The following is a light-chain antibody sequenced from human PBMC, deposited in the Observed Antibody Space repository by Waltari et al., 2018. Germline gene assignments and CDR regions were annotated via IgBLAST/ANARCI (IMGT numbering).Light chain of an antibody. CDR1: QSLVYIDGNTY. Sequence: DVVMTQSPLSLPVTLGQPASISCRSSQSLVYIDGNTYLNWFQQRPGQSPRRLIYKVSNRDSGVPDRFSGSGSGTDFTLKISRVEAEDVGVYYCMQGTHWPPMYTFGQGTKLEIK. V-gene: IGKV2-30*01. CDR3: MQGTHWPPMYT. CDR2: KVS. J-gene: IGKJ2*01.